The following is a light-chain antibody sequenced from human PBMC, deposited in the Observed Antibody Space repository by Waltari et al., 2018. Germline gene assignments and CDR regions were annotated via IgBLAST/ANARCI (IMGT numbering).Light chain of an antibody. V-gene: IGKV3-20*01. CDR3: QQYGSSPNT. J-gene: IGKJ2*01. CDR2: GAS. Sequence: CRASQSISSSYLAGYQQKPGQAPRLLIYGASSRATGIPDRFSGSGSGTDFTLTISRLEPEDFAVYYCQQYGSSPNTFGQGTKLEIK. CDR1: QSISSSY.